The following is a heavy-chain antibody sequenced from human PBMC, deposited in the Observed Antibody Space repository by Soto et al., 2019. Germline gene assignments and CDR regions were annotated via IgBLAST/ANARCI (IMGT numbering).Heavy chain of an antibody. CDR2: ISAHSRGT. CDR3: VKKRSYDRSNYDHFDY. V-gene: IGHV3-23*01. D-gene: IGHD3-22*01. Sequence: EVQLLESGGGLVQPGGSLRLSCATSGFSFSTYPMSWVRQAPGKGLEWVTAISAHSRGTSYADSVKGRFTILRNNSKNTLVLQMNSMRVDDTAVYFCVKKRSYDRSNYDHFDYWGQRTLVAVSS. J-gene: IGHJ4*02. CDR1: GFSFSTYP.